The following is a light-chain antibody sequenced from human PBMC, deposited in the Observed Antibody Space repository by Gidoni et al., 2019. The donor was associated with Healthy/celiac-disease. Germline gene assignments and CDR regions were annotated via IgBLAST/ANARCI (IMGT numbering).Light chain of an antibody. V-gene: IGKV1-9*01. Sequence: DTQLTQYPSFLSASVGDRVTITCRASQGISSYLAWYQQKPGKAPKLLIYAASTLESGVPSRFSGSGSGTEFTLTISSLQPEDFATYYCQQLNSYPCTFGQGTKVEIK. CDR2: AAS. CDR3: QQLNSYPCT. CDR1: QGISSY. J-gene: IGKJ2*02.